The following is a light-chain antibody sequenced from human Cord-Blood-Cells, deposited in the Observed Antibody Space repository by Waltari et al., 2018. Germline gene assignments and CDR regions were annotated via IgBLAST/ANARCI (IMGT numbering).Light chain of an antibody. J-gene: IGLJ3*02. CDR2: QDS. V-gene: IGLV3-1*01. CDR1: KWGDKY. Sequence: SNELTQPPSVSVSPGQTASITCSGDKWGDKYACWYQQKPGQSPVLVIYQDSKRPSGIPERFSGSNSGNTATLTISGTQAMDEADYYCQAWDSSTAVFGGGTKLTVL. CDR3: QAWDSSTAV.